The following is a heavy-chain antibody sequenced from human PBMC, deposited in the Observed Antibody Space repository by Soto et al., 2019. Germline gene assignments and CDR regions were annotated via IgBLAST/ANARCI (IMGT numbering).Heavy chain of an antibody. CDR1: GGSISSSSYY. Sequence: PSETLSLTCTVSGGSISSSSYYWSWIRQPPGKGLECIGNIYYSGSTNYNPSLKSRVTISVDTSKNHFSLRLSSVTAADTAMYYCARHRGTYYYDSNGPIDYWGQGTQVTVSS. V-gene: IGHV4-39*01. CDR3: ARHRGTYYYDSNGPIDY. CDR2: IYYSGST. D-gene: IGHD3-22*01. J-gene: IGHJ4*02.